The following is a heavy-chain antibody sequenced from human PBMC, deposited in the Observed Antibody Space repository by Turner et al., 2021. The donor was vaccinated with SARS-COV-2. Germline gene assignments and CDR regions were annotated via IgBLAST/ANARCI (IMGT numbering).Heavy chain of an antibody. J-gene: IGHJ2*01. CDR3: ARGGYCSSTSCSPYWYFDL. CDR2: MKPDSGNT. Sequence: QVQLVQSGAEVKKPGASVKVSCKASGYTFTSYDINWVRQATGQGLEWMGWMKPDSGNTAYAQKFQGRVTITRNTSISTAYMELSSLRYEDTAVYYCARGGYCSSTSCSPYWYFDLWGRGTLVTVSS. V-gene: IGHV1-8*03. D-gene: IGHD2-2*01. CDR1: GYTFTSYD.